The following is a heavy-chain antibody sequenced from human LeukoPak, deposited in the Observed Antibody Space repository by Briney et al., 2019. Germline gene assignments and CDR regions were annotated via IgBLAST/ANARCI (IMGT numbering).Heavy chain of an antibody. V-gene: IGHV3-48*04. J-gene: IGHJ4*02. Sequence: TGGSLRLSCAASGFTFSSYSMNWVRQAPGKGLEWVSYISSSSSTIYYAASVKGRFTISRDNAKNSLYLQMNSLRAEDTAVYYCARLGFGGNFDYWGQGTLVTVSS. D-gene: IGHD3-16*01. CDR1: GFTFSSYS. CDR3: ARLGFGGNFDY. CDR2: ISSSSSTI.